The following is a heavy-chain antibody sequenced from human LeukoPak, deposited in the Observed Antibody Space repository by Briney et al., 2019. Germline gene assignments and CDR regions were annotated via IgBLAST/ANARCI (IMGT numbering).Heavy chain of an antibody. Sequence: PGGSLRLSCAASGFTFSSYSMNWVRQAPGKGLEWVANIKQDGSEKYYVDSVKGRFTISRDNAKNSLYLQMNSLRAEDTAVYYCAREPVVVRFDDAFDIWGQGTMVTVSS. J-gene: IGHJ3*02. CDR2: IKQDGSEK. CDR3: AREPVVVRFDDAFDI. V-gene: IGHV3-7*01. CDR1: GFTFSSYS. D-gene: IGHD3-10*01.